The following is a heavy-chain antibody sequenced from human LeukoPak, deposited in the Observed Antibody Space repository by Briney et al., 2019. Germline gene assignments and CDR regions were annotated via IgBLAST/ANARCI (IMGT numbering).Heavy chain of an antibody. CDR1: GGSISSSRSY. V-gene: IGHV4-39*01. D-gene: IGHD3-10*01. J-gene: IGHJ4*02. Sequence: PSETLSLTCTVSGGSISSSRSYWGWIRQPPRKGLEWIATIYYTGSTNYNPSLKTRVTISLDKSRNQFSLWLTSATAADTAVYYCALSGDSYYGTPDDFYWGQGSLVTVSS. CDR2: IYYTGST. CDR3: ALSGDSYYGTPDDFY.